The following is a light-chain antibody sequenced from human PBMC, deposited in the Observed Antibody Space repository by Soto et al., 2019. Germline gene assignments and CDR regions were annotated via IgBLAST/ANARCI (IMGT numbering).Light chain of an antibody. Sequence: QSALTQPASVSGSPGQSITISCTGTSSDVGGYNYVSCYQQHPGKAPELMIYDVSNRPSGVSNRFSGSKSGNTASLTISGLQAEDEADYYCSSYTSSSTLYVFGTGTTLTV. V-gene: IGLV2-14*01. CDR3: SSYTSSSTLYV. J-gene: IGLJ1*01. CDR2: DVS. CDR1: SSDVGGYNY.